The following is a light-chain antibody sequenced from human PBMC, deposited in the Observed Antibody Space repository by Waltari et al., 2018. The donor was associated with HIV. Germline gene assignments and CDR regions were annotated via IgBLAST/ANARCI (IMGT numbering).Light chain of an antibody. CDR3: CSYAGSSTFVV. J-gene: IGLJ2*01. V-gene: IGLV2-23*02. CDR2: EVS. Sequence: QSALTQPASVSGSPGQSITISCTGTSSDVGSYNLVSWYQQHPGKAPKLMIYEVSKRPSGVSNRFAGSKSGNPASLTISGLQAEDEADDYGCSYAGSSTFVVFGGGTKLTVL. CDR1: SSDVGSYNL.